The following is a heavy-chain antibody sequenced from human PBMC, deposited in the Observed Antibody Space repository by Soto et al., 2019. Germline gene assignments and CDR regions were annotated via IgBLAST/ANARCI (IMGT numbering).Heavy chain of an antibody. CDR3: ARGRKLRITIFGVVIRYYFDY. Sequence: SETLSLTCAVYGGSFSGYYWSWIRQPPGKGLEWIGEINHSGSTNYNPSLKSRVTISVDTSKNQFSLNVSSVTAADTAVYYSARGRKLRITIFGVVIRYYFDYWGQGTLVTVSS. J-gene: IGHJ4*02. CDR1: GGSFSGYY. D-gene: IGHD3-3*01. V-gene: IGHV4-34*01. CDR2: INHSGST.